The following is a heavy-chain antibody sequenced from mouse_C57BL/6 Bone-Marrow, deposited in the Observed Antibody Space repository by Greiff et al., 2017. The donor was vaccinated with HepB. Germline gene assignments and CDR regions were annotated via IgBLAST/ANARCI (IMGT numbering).Heavy chain of an antibody. Sequence: EVQLMESGGGLVQSGRSLRLSCATSGFTFSDFYMEWVRQAPGKGLEWIAASRNKANDYTTEYSASVKGRFIVSRDTSQSILYLQMNALRAEDTAIYYCARDANCYCSYWYFDVWGTGTTVTVSS. J-gene: IGHJ1*03. V-gene: IGHV7-1*01. CDR1: GFTFSDFY. D-gene: IGHD2-12*01. CDR2: SRNKANDYTT. CDR3: ARDANCYCSYWYFDV.